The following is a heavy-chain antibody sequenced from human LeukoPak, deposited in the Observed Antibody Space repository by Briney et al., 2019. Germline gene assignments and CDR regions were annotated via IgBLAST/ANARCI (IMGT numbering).Heavy chain of an antibody. D-gene: IGHD2-8*01. CDR2: INHSGST. Sequence: SETLSLTCAVYGGSFSGYYWSWIRQPPGKGLEWIGEINHSGSTNYNPSLKSRVTISVDTSKNQFSLKLSSVTAADTAVYYCAIPPRWCMLWVSTSLDYWGQGTLVTVSS. V-gene: IGHV4-34*01. CDR1: GGSFSGYY. J-gene: IGHJ4*02. CDR3: AIPPRWCMLWVSTSLDY.